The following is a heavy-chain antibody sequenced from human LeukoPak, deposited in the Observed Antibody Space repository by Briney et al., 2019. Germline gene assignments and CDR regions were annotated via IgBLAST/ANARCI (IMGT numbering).Heavy chain of an antibody. J-gene: IGHJ5*02. V-gene: IGHV3-23*01. Sequence: GGSLRLSCAASGFTFSSFAMGWVRQAPGKGLEWVSVSGGGGDRTYYADSVKGQFTVSRDNSKNTLYLEMNSLRAEDTAVYYCGKVVGYFRGYICYIVYHWGQGTLVTVSS. CDR1: GFTFSSFA. D-gene: IGHD2-15*01. CDR2: SGGGGDRT. CDR3: GKVVGYFRGYICYIVYH.